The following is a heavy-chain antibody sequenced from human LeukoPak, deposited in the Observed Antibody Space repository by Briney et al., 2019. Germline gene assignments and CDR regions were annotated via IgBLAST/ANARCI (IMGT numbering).Heavy chain of an antibody. J-gene: IGHJ4*02. Sequence: PGGSLRLSCAASGFTFSSYSMNWVRQAPGKGLEWVSSISSSSSYIYYADSVKGRFTISRDNAKSSLYLQMNSLRAEDTAVYYCARVAGTVPFDYWGQGTLVTVSS. D-gene: IGHD6-19*01. CDR3: ARVAGTVPFDY. CDR2: ISSSSSYI. CDR1: GFTFSSYS. V-gene: IGHV3-21*01.